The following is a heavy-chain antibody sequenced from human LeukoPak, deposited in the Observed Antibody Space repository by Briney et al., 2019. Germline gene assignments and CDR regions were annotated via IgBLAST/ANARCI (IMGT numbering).Heavy chain of an antibody. Sequence: ASVKVSCKASGYTFTGYYMHWVRQAPGKGLEWMGGFDPEDGETIYAQKFQGRVTMTEDTSTDTAYMELSSLRSEDTAVYYCATPRGGGFSLWAGPPAYWGQGTLVTVSS. D-gene: IGHD3-10*01. CDR3: ATPRGGGFSLWAGPPAY. J-gene: IGHJ4*02. CDR2: FDPEDGET. CDR1: GYTFTGYY. V-gene: IGHV1-24*01.